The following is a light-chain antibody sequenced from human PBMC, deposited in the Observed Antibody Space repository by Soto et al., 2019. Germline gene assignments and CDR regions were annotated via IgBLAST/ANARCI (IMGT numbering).Light chain of an antibody. J-gene: IGKJ2*01. CDR2: DAS. Sequence: EIVLTQSPATLSLSPGERATLSCRASQSVSSYLAWYQQKPGQAPMLLIYDASIRATGIPARFSGSGSGTDFSLTISSLEPEDFEVYYCQQRSNWLPYNSGQGTKLEIK. V-gene: IGKV3-11*01. CDR1: QSVSSY. CDR3: QQRSNWLPYN.